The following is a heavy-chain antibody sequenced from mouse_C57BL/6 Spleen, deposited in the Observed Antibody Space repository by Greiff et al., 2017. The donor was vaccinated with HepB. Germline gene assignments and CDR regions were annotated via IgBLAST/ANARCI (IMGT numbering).Heavy chain of an antibody. CDR1: GFTFSSYA. CDR2: ISSGGDYI. V-gene: IGHV5-9-1*02. CDR3: TRGPATVVATNFDY. J-gene: IGHJ2*01. Sequence: EVKLMESGEGLVKPGGSLKLSCAASGFTFSSYAMSWVRQTPEKRLEWVAYISSGGDYIYYADTVKGRFTISRDNARNTLYLQMSSLKSEDTAMYYCTRGPATVVATNFDYWGQGTTLTVSS. D-gene: IGHD1-1*01.